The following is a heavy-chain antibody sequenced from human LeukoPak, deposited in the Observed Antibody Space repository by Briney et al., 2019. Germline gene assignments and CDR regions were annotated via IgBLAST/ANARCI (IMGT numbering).Heavy chain of an antibody. J-gene: IGHJ5*02. CDR2: IIPIFGTA. Sequence: SVKVSCKASGGPFRSYAICWVRQAPGQGLEWMGGIIPIFGTANYAQKFQGRVTITADESTSTAYMELSSLRSDDTAVYYCARALARDVYNINWFDPWGQGTLVTVSS. V-gene: IGHV1-69*13. CDR1: GGPFRSYA. CDR3: ARALARDVYNINWFDP. D-gene: IGHD5-24*01.